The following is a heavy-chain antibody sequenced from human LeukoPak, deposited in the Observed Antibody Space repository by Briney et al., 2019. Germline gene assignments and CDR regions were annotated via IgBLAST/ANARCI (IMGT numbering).Heavy chain of an antibody. J-gene: IGHJ4*02. D-gene: IGHD3-22*01. CDR1: GYTFTSYD. CDR2: MNPNSGNT. V-gene: IGHV1-8*01. CDR3: ARAYDSSGYYYVPSSY. Sequence: ASVKVSSKASGYTFTSYDINWVRQATGQGLEWMGWMNPNSGNTAYAQKFQGRVTMTRNNSISTGYMEMSSLRSEDTAVYFCARAYDSSGYYYVPSSYWGQGTLVTVSS.